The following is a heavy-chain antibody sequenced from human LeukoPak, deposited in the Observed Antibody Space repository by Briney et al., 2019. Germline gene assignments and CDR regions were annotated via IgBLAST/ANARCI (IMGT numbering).Heavy chain of an antibody. Sequence: ASVKVSCKTSGYTFTSYGISWVRQAPGQGLEWMGWISAYNGNTKYAQKLQGRVTMTTDTSTSTAYMELRSLRSDDTAVYYCARARRGVEMATIFDFRGQGTLVTVSS. CDR2: ISAYNGNT. J-gene: IGHJ4*02. V-gene: IGHV1-18*01. D-gene: IGHD5-24*01. CDR1: GYTFTSYG. CDR3: ARARRGVEMATIFDF.